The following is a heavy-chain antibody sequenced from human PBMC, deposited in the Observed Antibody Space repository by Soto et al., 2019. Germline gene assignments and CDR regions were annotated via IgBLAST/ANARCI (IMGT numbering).Heavy chain of an antibody. CDR1: GGSLSDSVW. V-gene: IGHV4-4*02. J-gene: IGHJ4*02. CDR3: ATTREAIIHLYYFDF. D-gene: IGHD3-10*01. Sequence: QVQLQESGPRLVKPSGTLSLTCDVSGGSLSDSVWWSWVRQAPGKGLEWIGEIYHSGKTYYNPSLKSRVTISTDRSRNQVSLTLDFVTAADTAIYYCATTREAIIHLYYFDFWGQGVLVTVSS. CDR2: IYHSGKT.